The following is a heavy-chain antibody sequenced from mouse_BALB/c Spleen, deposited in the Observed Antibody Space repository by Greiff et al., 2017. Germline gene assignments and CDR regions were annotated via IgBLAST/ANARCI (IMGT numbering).Heavy chain of an antibody. Sequence: EVQLQQSGGGLVKPGGSLKLSCAASGFTFSSYAMSWVRQSPEKRLEWVAEISSGGSYTYYPDTVTGRFTISRDNAKNTLYLEMSSLRSEDTAMYYCARDLPYGNSYAMDYWGQGTSVTVSS. J-gene: IGHJ4*01. D-gene: IGHD2-1*01. CDR1: GFTFSSYA. V-gene: IGHV5-9-4*01. CDR3: ARDLPYGNSYAMDY. CDR2: ISSGGSYT.